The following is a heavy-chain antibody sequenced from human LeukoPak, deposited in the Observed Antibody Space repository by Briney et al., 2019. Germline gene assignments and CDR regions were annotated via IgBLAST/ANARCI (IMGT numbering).Heavy chain of an antibody. D-gene: IGHD3-3*01. Sequence: SQTLSLTCAVSGGSISSGGYSWSWIRQPPGKGLEWIGYIYHSGSTYYNPSLKSRVTISVDTSKNQFSLKLSSVTAADTAVYYCARVAMYYDFWSGYHAEYFQHWGQGTLVTVSS. V-gene: IGHV4-30-2*01. J-gene: IGHJ1*01. CDR2: IYHSGST. CDR3: ARVAMYYDFWSGYHAEYFQH. CDR1: GGSISSGGYS.